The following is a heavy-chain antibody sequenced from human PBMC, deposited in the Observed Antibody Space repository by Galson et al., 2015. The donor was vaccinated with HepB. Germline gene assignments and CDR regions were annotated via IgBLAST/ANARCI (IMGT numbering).Heavy chain of an antibody. CDR1: GFTFSSYW. J-gene: IGHJ4*02. Sequence: SLRLSCAASGFTFSSYWMSWVRQAPGKGLEWVANIKQDGSEKYYVDSVKGRFTISRDNAKNSLYLQMNSLRAEDTAVYYCARVGCSSTSCYSADFDYWGQGTLVTVSS. CDR2: IKQDGSEK. V-gene: IGHV3-7*03. CDR3: ARVGCSSTSCYSADFDY. D-gene: IGHD2-2*01.